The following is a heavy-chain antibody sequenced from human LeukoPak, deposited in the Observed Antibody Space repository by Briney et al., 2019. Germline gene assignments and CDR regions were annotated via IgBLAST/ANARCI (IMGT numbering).Heavy chain of an antibody. J-gene: IGHJ4*02. V-gene: IGHV3-23*01. CDR1: RFTFSSYA. CDR2: ISNSGGST. D-gene: IGHD6-19*01. CDR3: ARGKGITVSSFDY. Sequence: GGSLRLSCAASRFTFSSYAMSWVRQAPGKGLEWVPGISNSGGSTCYANSVKGRFTISRDNSKNTLYLQMNSLRAEDTAVYYCARGKGITVSSFDYWGQGTLVTVSS.